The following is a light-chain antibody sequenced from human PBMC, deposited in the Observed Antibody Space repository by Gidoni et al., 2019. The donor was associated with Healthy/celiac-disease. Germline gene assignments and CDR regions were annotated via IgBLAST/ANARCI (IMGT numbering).Light chain of an antibody. V-gene: IGLV1-44*01. CDR2: RNN. CDR3: AAWDDSLNGHVV. J-gene: IGLJ2*01. CDR1: SSNIGSNT. Sequence: QPVLTQPPSASGTPAQRVTLSCSGSSSNIGSNTVNWYQQLPGKAPKLLIYRNNQRPSGVPDRCSGSKSGTSASLAMSGLQSEDEADYYCAAWDDSLNGHVVFGGGTKLTVL.